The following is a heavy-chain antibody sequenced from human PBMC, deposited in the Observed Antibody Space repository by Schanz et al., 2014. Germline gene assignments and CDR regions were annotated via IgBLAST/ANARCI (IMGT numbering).Heavy chain of an antibody. CDR2: ISGSGGNT. CDR1: GFTFSSYA. D-gene: IGHD2-21*02. Sequence: EVQLLESGGGLVQPGGSLRLSCAASGFTFSSYAMSWVRQAPGKGLEWVSAISGSGGNTYYADSVKGRFTISRDNSKNTVYIQMNSLRAEDTAVYYCARGGTAYYFDDWGQGTLXTVSS. CDR3: ARGGTAYYFDD. J-gene: IGHJ4*02. V-gene: IGHV3-23*01.